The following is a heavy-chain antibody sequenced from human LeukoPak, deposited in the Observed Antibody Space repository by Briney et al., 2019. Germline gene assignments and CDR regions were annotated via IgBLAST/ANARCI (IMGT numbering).Heavy chain of an antibody. CDR2: INPNSGGT. V-gene: IGHV1-2*04. CDR1: GYTFTGYY. J-gene: IGHJ3*02. CDR3: ARGGRVDYGDDAFDI. D-gene: IGHD4-17*01. Sequence: EASVKVSCKASGYTFTGYYMHWVRQAPGQGLEWMGWINPNSGGTNYAQKFQGWVTMTRDTSISTAYMELSRLRSDDTAVYYCARGGRVDYGDDAFDIWGQGTMVTVSS.